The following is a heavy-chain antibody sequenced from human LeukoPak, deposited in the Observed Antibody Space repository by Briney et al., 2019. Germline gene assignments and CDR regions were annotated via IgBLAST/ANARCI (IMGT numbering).Heavy chain of an antibody. CDR3: ARGHHGLEV. Sequence: SETLSLTCTVSGGSVRSYYWSWVRPPPRKGPEWIGFIYYSGITSSNPSLKSRVTMSVDTSKNQFSLRLSSVTAADTAVYFCARGHHGLEVWGQGTAVTVSS. V-gene: IGHV4-59*08. CDR1: GGSVRSYY. CDR2: IYYSGIT. J-gene: IGHJ6*02.